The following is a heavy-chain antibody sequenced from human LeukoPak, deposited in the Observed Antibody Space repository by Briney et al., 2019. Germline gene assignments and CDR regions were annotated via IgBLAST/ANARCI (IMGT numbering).Heavy chain of an antibody. CDR1: GDSISSYY. CDR2: MHSSGST. Sequence: PSETLSLTCTVSGDSISSYYWSWVRQSPETGLEWIANMHSSGSTYYNPSLKSRVTISMDTSKNQFSLRLSSVTTADTAIYYCARDIRRVGATLYFDYWGQGTLVTVSS. CDR3: ARDIRRVGATLYFDY. V-gene: IGHV4-59*01. D-gene: IGHD1-26*01. J-gene: IGHJ4*02.